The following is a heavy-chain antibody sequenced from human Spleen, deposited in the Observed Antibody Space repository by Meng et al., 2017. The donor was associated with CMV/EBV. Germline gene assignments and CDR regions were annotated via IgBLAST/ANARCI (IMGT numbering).Heavy chain of an antibody. V-gene: IGHV4-59*01. J-gene: IGHJ1*01. CDR3: ARQVSALDDLQD. Sequence: SETLSLTCTVSGGSIKTFYWSWIRQPPGKGLEWIGYIYYSGNTNYNPSLKSRVTISVDTSKNQFSLKLSSVTAADTAVYYCARQVSALDDLQDWGRGTLVTVSS. CDR2: IYYSGNT. D-gene: IGHD2-21*01. CDR1: GGSIKTFY.